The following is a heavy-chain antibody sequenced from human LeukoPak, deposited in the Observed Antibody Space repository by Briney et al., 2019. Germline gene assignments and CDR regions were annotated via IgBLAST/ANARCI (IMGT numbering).Heavy chain of an antibody. CDR3: ARGGSSSWYEPNWFDP. CDR1: GGSISSSSYY. D-gene: IGHD6-13*01. J-gene: IGHJ5*02. CDR2: IYYSGST. Sequence: PSETLSLTCTVSGGSISSSSYYWGWIRQPPGKGLEWIGSIYYSGSTYYNPSLKSRVTISVDTSKNQFSLKLSSVTAADTAVYYCARGGSSSWYEPNWFDPWGQGTLVTVSS. V-gene: IGHV4-39*07.